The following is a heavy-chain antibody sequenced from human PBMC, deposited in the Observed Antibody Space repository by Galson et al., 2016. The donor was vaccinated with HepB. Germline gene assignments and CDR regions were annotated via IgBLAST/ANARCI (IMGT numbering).Heavy chain of an antibody. CDR1: GFTFSNYW. V-gene: IGHV3-74*01. CDR3: VRTITPAPIPLFDY. CDR2: IKSDGETA. Sequence: SLRLSCAASGFTFSNYWMHWVRQAPGKRLVWISRIKSDGETADYADSVKGRFTISRDNARNTLSLQMESLRAEDTAVYYCVRTITPAPIPLFDYWGQGTLVTVSS. J-gene: IGHJ4*02. D-gene: IGHD4/OR15-4a*01.